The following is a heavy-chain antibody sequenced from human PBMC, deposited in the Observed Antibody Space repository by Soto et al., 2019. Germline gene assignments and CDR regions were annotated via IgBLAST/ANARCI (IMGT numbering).Heavy chain of an antibody. CDR3: AREWGYDAFDI. V-gene: IGHV4-61*01. D-gene: IGHD7-27*01. J-gene: IGHJ3*02. CDR1: GNSVSSGSYY. Sequence: SETLSLTCTVSGNSVSSGSYYWSWIRQPPGKGLEWIGYIYYSGSTNYNPSLKSRVTISVDTSKNQFSLKLSSVTAADTAVYYCAREWGYDAFDIWGQGTMVTVSS. CDR2: IYYSGST.